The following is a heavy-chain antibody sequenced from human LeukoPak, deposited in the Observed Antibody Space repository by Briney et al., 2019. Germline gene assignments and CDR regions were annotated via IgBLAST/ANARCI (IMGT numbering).Heavy chain of an antibody. CDR3: ARASFSWDFDY. V-gene: IGHV4-59*01. Sequence: SETLSLTCTVSGGSISSYYWSWIRQPPGKGLEWSGYIYYSGSTNYNPCLKSRVTISVDTSKNQFSLKLSSVTAADTAVYYCARASFSWDFDYWGQGTLVTVSS. J-gene: IGHJ4*02. CDR2: IYYSGST. D-gene: IGHD6-13*01. CDR1: GGSISSYY.